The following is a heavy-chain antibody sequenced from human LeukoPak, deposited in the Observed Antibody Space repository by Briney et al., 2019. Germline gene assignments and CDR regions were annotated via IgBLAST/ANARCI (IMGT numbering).Heavy chain of an antibody. Sequence: GGSLRLSCAASGFTFSNYVMNWVRQAPGKGLEWVTFIQKDGGGKFYADSVKGRFTISRDNAKNSLYLQMNSLGAEDTAVYFCARDPPLYDDYSYFDYWGQGTLVTVSS. V-gene: IGHV3-30*02. CDR3: ARDPPLYDDYSYFDY. D-gene: IGHD4-11*01. J-gene: IGHJ4*02. CDR1: GFTFSNYV. CDR2: IQKDGGGK.